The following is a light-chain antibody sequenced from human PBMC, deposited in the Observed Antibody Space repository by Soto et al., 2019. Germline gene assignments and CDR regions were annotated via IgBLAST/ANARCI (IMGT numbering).Light chain of an antibody. CDR3: QHFGRSPIT. Sequence: EIVMTQSPATLSLSPGERTTLSCRASQSVRSSLAWYQQKPGQAPRLLIYSTSIRAAGIPDRFSVSGSGTDFSLTISRLEPEDFAVYYCQHFGRSPITFGGGTKVDIK. CDR2: STS. V-gene: IGKV3-20*01. J-gene: IGKJ4*01. CDR1: QSVRSS.